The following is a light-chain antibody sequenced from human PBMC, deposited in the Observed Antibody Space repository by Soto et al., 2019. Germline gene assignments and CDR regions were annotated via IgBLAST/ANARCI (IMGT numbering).Light chain of an antibody. CDR3: SSCTSSSTVV. CDR1: SNDVGGNNY. J-gene: IGLJ2*01. V-gene: IGLV2-14*01. CDR2: DVT. Sequence: QSVLTQPASVSGSPGQSITISCTGTSNDVGGNNYVSWYQQHPGKAPKLMIYDVTKRPSGVSNRFSGSKSGNTASLTISGLQAEDEADYYCSSCTSSSTVVFGGGTKLTVL.